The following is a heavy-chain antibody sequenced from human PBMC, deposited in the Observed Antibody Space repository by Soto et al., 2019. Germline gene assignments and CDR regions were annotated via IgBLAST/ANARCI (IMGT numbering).Heavy chain of an antibody. J-gene: IGHJ5*02. Sequence: SETLSLTFTVSGDSISSSSYYWGWIRQPPGKGLEWIGSIYYSAITYYNPPLKSLVTISVDTSKNQFTLKLITVTAAHMAVYYCARHGQQLPEVDPCVQGTLVTVS. D-gene: IGHD6-13*01. CDR2: IYYSAIT. CDR3: ARHGQQLPEVDP. CDR1: GDSISSSSYY. V-gene: IGHV4-39*01.